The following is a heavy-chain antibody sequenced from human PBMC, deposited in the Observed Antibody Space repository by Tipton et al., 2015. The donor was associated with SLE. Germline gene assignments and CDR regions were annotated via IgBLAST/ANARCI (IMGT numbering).Heavy chain of an antibody. CDR2: IYHIGST. J-gene: IGHJ4*02. Sequence: TLSLTCTVSGYSISSGYYWGWIRQPPGKGLEWIGSIYHIGSTYYNPSLKSRVTISVDTSKNQFSLKLSSVTAADTAVYYCARGYSSSWCLGYWGQGTLVTVSS. CDR3: ARGYSSSWCLGY. D-gene: IGHD6-13*01. V-gene: IGHV4-38-2*02. CDR1: GYSISSGYY.